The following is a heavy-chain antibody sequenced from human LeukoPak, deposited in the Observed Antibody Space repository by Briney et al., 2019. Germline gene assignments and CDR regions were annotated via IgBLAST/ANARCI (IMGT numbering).Heavy chain of an antibody. CDR3: ARDKGRYCSSTSCFYDYMDV. J-gene: IGHJ6*03. V-gene: IGHV3-7*01. D-gene: IGHD2-2*01. Sequence: HPGGSLRLSCAASGFTFSSYWMSWVRQAPGKGLEWVDNIKQDGSEKYYVDSVKGRFTISRDNAKNSLYLQMNSLRAEDTAVYYCARDKGRYCSSTSCFYDYMDVWGKGTTVTVSS. CDR1: GFTFSSYW. CDR2: IKQDGSEK.